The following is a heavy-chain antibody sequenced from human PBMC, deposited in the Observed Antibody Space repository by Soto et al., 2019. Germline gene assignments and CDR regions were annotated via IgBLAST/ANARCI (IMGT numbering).Heavy chain of an antibody. V-gene: IGHV3-33*01. CDR1: GFTFSSYG. CDR3: ARDLMARVFDY. CDR2: IWYDGSNK. J-gene: IGHJ4*02. Sequence: PGGSLRLSCAASGFTFSSYGMHWVRQAPGKGLEWVAVIWYDGSNKYYADSVKGRFTISRDNSKNTLYLQMNSLRAEDTAVYYCARDLMARVFDYWAQGSLVTVSS. D-gene: IGHD3-10*01.